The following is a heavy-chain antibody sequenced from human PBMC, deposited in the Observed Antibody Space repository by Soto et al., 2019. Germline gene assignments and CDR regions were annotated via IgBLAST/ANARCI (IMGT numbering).Heavy chain of an antibody. CDR3: VRWVGHFDF. D-gene: IGHD1-26*01. CDR2: VYYTGST. CDR1: GGSISPFH. V-gene: IGHV4-59*03. Sequence: VQLQESGPGLVKPSETLSLTCSVSGGSISPFHWSWIRQPPGKGPEWIGYVYYTGSTTYSPSFTSRVTIAVDTSKIQFSLKLTSVTAADTAVYYCVRWVGHFDFWGQGTLVTVSS. J-gene: IGHJ4*02.